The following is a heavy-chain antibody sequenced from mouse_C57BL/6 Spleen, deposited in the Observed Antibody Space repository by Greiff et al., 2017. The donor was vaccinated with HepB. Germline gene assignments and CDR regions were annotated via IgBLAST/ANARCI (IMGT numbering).Heavy chain of an antibody. CDR2: ISDGGSYT. J-gene: IGHJ4*01. V-gene: IGHV5-4*01. CDR3: ARERYYGRRDAMDY. Sequence: EVQLVESGGGLVKPGGSLKLSCAASGFTFSSYAMSWVRQTPEKRLEWVATISDGGSYTYYPDNVKGRFTISRDNAKNNLYLQMSHLKSEDTAMYYCARERYYGRRDAMDYWGQGTSVTVSS. CDR1: GFTFSSYA. D-gene: IGHD1-1*01.